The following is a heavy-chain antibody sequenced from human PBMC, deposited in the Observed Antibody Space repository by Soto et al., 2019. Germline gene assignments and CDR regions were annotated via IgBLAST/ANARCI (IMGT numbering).Heavy chain of an antibody. V-gene: IGHV4-59*01. CDR1: GGSISSYY. D-gene: IGHD2-2*01. Sequence: PSETLSLTCTVSGGSISSYYWSWIRQPPGKGLEWIGYIYYSGGTNYNPSLKRRVTISVDTSKNQFSLKLSSVTAADTAVYYCARDYCSSTSCYGYNWFDPWGQGTLVTVSS. J-gene: IGHJ5*02. CDR3: ARDYCSSTSCYGYNWFDP. CDR2: IYYSGGT.